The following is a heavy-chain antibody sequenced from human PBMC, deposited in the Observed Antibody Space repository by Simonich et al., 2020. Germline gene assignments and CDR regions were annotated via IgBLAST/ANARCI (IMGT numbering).Heavy chain of an antibody. D-gene: IGHD6-6*01. CDR1: GFTFSSYS. Sequence: EVQLVESGGGLVKPGGSLRLSCAASGFTFSSYSMNWVRLAPGKGVEGVSSSSSRSSYIYYADSVKGRFTISRDNAKNSLYLQMNSLRAEDTAVYYCARVLSSYYYYYMDVWGKGTTVTVSS. CDR2: SSSRSSYI. V-gene: IGHV3-21*01. J-gene: IGHJ6*03. CDR3: ARVLSSYYYYYMDV.